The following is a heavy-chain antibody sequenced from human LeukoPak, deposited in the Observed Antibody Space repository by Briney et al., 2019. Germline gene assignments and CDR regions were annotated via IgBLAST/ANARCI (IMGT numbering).Heavy chain of an antibody. V-gene: IGHV4-34*01. J-gene: IGHJ4*02. CDR1: GGSFSGYY. Sequence: PSETLSLTCAVHGGSFSGYYWSWIRQPPGKGLEWIGEINHSGSTNYNPSLKSRVTISVDTSKNQFSLKLSSVTAADTAVYYCASSLSGDIVVVPAGYWGQGTLVTVSS. D-gene: IGHD2-2*01. CDR3: ASSLSGDIVVVPAGY. CDR2: INHSGST.